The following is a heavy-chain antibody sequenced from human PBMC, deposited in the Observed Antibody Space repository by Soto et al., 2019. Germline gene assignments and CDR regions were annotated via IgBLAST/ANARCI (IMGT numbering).Heavy chain of an antibody. V-gene: IGHV4-39*01. CDR1: GGSISSSSYY. CDR2: IYYSGST. J-gene: IGHJ4*02. D-gene: IGHD6-6*01. CDR3: ARRGSSSSRGYFDY. Sequence: QLQLQESGPGLVKPSETLSLTCTVSGGSISSSSYYWGWIRQPPGKGLELIGSIYYSGSTYYNPSLKSRVTISVDTSKNQFSLKLSSVTAADTAVYYCARRGSSSSRGYFDYWAQGTLVIVSS.